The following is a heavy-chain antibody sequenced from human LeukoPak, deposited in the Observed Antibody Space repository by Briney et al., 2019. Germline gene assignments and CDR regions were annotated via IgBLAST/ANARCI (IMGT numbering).Heavy chain of an antibody. CDR1: GYTFTGYY. V-gene: IGHV1-2*02. Sequence: ASVKVSCKASGYTFTGYYMHWVRQAPGQGLEWMGWINPNSGGTNYAQKFQGRVTMTRDTSISTVYMELSRLRSDDTAVYYCARDRSSIAAGRVVWFDPWGQGTLVTVSS. CDR2: INPNSGGT. CDR3: ARDRSSIAAGRVVWFDP. J-gene: IGHJ5*02. D-gene: IGHD6-13*01.